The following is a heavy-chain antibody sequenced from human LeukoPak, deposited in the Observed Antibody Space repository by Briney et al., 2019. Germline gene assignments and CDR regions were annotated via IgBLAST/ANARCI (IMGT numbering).Heavy chain of an antibody. J-gene: IGHJ4*02. D-gene: IGHD3-22*01. CDR1: GGSISSYY. Sequence: SETLSLTCTVSGGSISSYYWSWIRQRPGKGLEWIGYIYYSGSTNYNPSLKSRVTISVDTSKNQFSLKLSSVTAADTAVYYCASAHWGDYYDSSGYPGDWGQGTLVTVSS. CDR2: IYYSGST. V-gene: IGHV4-59*08. CDR3: ASAHWGDYYDSSGYPGD.